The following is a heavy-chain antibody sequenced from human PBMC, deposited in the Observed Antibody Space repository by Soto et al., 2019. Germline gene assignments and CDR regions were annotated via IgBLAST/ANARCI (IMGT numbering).Heavy chain of an antibody. Sequence: QVQLQESGPGLVKPSQTLSLTCTVSGGSISSGGYYWSWLRQHPGKGLEWIGYIYYSGSTYYNPSLKSRVTIALGTAKSQCSRKLSSESAADTGVYYCARTPPARVYATPRFAPWGQGTLVTVSS. D-gene: IGHD2-8*01. CDR2: IYYSGST. CDR1: GGSISSGGYY. V-gene: IGHV4-31*03. CDR3: ARTPPARVYATPRFAP. J-gene: IGHJ5*02.